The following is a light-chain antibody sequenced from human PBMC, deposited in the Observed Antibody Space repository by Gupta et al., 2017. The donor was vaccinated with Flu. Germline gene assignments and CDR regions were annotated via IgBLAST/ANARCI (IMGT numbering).Light chain of an antibody. CDR1: SSDVGGYNY. J-gene: IGLJ2*01. V-gene: IGLV2-14*01. Sequence: QSALTQPASVSGSPGQSITIFRPGTSSDVGGYNYVSWYQQHPGKAPKLMIYEVSNRPSGVSNRFSGSKSGNTASLTISGLQAEEEADYYCSSYTSSSTVVFGGGTKLTVL. CDR2: EVS. CDR3: SSYTSSSTVV.